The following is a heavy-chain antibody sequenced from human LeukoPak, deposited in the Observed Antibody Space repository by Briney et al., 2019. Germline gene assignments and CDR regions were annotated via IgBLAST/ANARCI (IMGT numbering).Heavy chain of an antibody. CDR1: GGSISSGGYY. V-gene: IGHV4-31*03. D-gene: IGHD4-23*01. Sequence: PSQTLSLTCTVSGGSISSGGYYWSWIRQHPGKGLEWIGYIYYSGSTYYNPSLKSRVTISVDTSKNQFSLKLSSVTAADTAVYYCARDRYTVVSWYFDLWGRGILVTVSS. CDR2: IYYSGST. CDR3: ARDRYTVVSWYFDL. J-gene: IGHJ2*01.